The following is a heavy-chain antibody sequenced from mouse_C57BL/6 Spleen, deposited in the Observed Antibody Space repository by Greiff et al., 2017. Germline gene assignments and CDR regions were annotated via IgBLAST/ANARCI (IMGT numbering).Heavy chain of an antibody. J-gene: IGHJ4*01. V-gene: IGHV2-9-1*01. CDR1: GFSLTSYA. CDR2: ICTGGGT. CDR3: ARRGRAMDY. Sequence: VHLVESGPGLVAPSQSLSITCTVSGFSLTSYAISWVRQPPGKGLEWLGVICTGGGTNYNSALKSRLSISKDNSKSQVFLKMNSLQTDDTARYYWARRGRAMDYWGQGTSVTVSS.